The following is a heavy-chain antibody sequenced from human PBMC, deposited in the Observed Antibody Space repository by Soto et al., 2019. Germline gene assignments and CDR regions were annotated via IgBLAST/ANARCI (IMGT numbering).Heavy chain of an antibody. V-gene: IGHV4-4*02. CDR3: VRGAEETAIVPAPWLV. D-gene: IGHD2-21*02. CDR2: IYHSGST. J-gene: IGHJ6*02. CDR1: GGSISSSHW. Sequence: SETLSLTCAVSGGSISSSHWWGWVRQAPGKGLEWIGEIYHSGSTNYNPSLKSRITMSVDKSKNQFSVNLSSVTAADTAVYYRVRGAEETAIVPAPWLVWGRGTMVTVSS.